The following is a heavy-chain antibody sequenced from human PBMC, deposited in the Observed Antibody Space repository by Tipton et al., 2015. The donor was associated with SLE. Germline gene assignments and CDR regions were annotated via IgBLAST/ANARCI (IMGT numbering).Heavy chain of an antibody. J-gene: IGHJ3*02. Sequence: TLSLTCTVSGGSISTSSYYWAWIRQPPGKGLECIGNINYSGTTSYNPSLKSRVTMSVDTSQNQFSLTLRSVTAADTAIYYCARPRERDYNDAFDIWGQGTMVIVSS. CDR1: GGSISTSSYY. CDR3: ARPRERDYNDAFDI. V-gene: IGHV4-39*07. D-gene: IGHD4-11*01. CDR2: INYSGTT.